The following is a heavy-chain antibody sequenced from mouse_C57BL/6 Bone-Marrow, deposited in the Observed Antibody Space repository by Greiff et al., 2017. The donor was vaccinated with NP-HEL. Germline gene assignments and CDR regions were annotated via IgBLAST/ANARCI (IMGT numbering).Heavy chain of an antibody. V-gene: IGHV1-78*01. J-gene: IGHJ2*01. D-gene: IGHD2-4*01. CDR3: ARDSYYDYDGYFDY. CDR2: IYPRDGST. CDR1: GYTFTDHT. Sequence: VKLMESDAELVKPGASVKISCKVSGYTFTDHTIHWMKQRPEQGLEWIGYIYPRDGSTKYNEKFKGKATLTADKSSSTAYMQLNSLTSEDSAVYFCARDSYYDYDGYFDYWGQGTTLTVSS.